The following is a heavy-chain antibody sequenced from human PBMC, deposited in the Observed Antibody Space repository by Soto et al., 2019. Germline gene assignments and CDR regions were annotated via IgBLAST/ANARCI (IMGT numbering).Heavy chain of an antibody. CDR1: GGSIRSYY. V-gene: IGHV4-59*01. J-gene: IGHJ5*02. CDR2: IHYTGST. CDR3: ARDERYYDSLTGYDL. D-gene: IGHD3-9*01. Sequence: SETLSLTCTVSGGSIRSYYWSWIRQPPGKGLEWIGYIHYTGSTNYNPSLKSRVTISVDTSKNQFSLKLSSVTAADTAVYYCARDERYYDSLTGYDLWGQGTLVTVS.